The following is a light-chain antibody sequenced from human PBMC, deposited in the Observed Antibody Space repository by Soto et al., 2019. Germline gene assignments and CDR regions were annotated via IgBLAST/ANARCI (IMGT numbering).Light chain of an antibody. J-gene: IGLJ1*01. CDR2: DDN. V-gene: IGLV1-51*01. CDR3: GSWDSSLSAYV. Sequence: QSVLTQPPSVSAAPGQKVTVSCSGSSSNIGGNSVSWYQQLPGTAPKLLIYDDNKRPSGIPDRFSGSKSGTSATLGITGFQTGDEADYYCGSWDSSLSAYVFGTGTKVT. CDR1: SSNIGGNS.